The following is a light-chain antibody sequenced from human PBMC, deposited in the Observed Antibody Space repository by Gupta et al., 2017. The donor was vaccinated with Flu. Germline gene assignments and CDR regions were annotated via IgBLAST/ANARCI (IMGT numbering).Light chain of an antibody. CDR2: EVN. Sequence: SITISCSGSSTDVSTHNYVSWYQHYPGKAPKVLIYEVNNRPSGISDRFSGSKSGSTASLTISGLRPDDEADYFCSSYTMNILVFGGGTKVTVL. CDR1: STDVSTHNY. J-gene: IGLJ3*02. V-gene: IGLV2-14*01. CDR3: SSYTMNILV.